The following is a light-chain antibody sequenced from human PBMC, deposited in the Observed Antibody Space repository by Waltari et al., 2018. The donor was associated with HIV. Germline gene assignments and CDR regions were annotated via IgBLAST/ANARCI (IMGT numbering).Light chain of an antibody. CDR1: QSVSINY. V-gene: IGKV3-20*01. Sequence: IVLTQPPGPLPCSPLERAAPSCRASQSVSINYLGWYQQKPDQAPRLLIHGASYRATGIPDRFSGSGSGTDFTLTISRLEPEDFAVYYCQQYGSSPWTFGQGTKVEIK. J-gene: IGKJ1*01. CDR3: QQYGSSPWT. CDR2: GAS.